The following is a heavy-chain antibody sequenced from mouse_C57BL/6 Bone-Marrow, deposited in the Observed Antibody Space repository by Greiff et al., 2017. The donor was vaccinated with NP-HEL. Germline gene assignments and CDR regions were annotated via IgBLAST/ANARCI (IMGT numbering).Heavy chain of an antibody. Sequence: EVMLVESGGGLVKPGGSLKLSCAASGFTFSDYGMHWVRQAPEKGLEWVAYISSGSSTIYYADTVKGRFTISRDNAKNTLFLQMTSLRSEVTAMYYCARGDSKRFAYWGQGTLVTVSA. CDR3: ARGDSKRFAY. CDR1: GFTFSDYG. D-gene: IGHD2-5*01. V-gene: IGHV5-17*01. CDR2: ISSGSSTI. J-gene: IGHJ3*01.